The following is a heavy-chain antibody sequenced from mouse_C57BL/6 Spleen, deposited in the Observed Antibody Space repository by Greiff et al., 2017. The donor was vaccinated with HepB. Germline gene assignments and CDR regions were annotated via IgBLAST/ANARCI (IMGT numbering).Heavy chain of an antibody. Sequence: EVQLVESGGGLVKPGGSLKLSCAASGFTFSDYGMHWVRQAPEKGLEWVAYISSGSSTIYYADTVKGRFTISRDNAKNTLFLQMTSLRSEDTAMYYCARSTVDYYAMDYWGQGTSVTVSS. CDR3: ARSTVDYYAMDY. J-gene: IGHJ4*01. CDR2: ISSGSSTI. V-gene: IGHV5-17*01. CDR1: GFTFSDYG. D-gene: IGHD1-1*01.